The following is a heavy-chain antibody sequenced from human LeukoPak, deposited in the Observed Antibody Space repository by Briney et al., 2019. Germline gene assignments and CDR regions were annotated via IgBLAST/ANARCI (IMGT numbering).Heavy chain of an antibody. Sequence: SETLSLTCTVSGGSISSSSYYWGWIRQPPGKGLEWIGSIYYSGSTYYNPSLKSRVTISVDTSKNQFSLKLSSVTAADTAVYYCAGRPSSSWTDGAFDYWGQGTLVTVSS. CDR2: IYYSGST. D-gene: IGHD6-13*01. CDR3: AGRPSSSWTDGAFDY. V-gene: IGHV4-39*01. CDR1: GGSISSSSYY. J-gene: IGHJ4*02.